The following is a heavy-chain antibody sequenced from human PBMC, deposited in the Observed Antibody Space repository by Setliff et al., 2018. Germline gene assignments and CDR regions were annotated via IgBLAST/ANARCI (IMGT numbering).Heavy chain of an antibody. D-gene: IGHD2-21*01. J-gene: IGHJ4*02. V-gene: IGHV3-48*03. CDR3: ARNIPWTQPIDY. Sequence: SCKASGYTFTSYDINWVRQAPGKGLEWVSYISSSGSTIYYADSVKGRFTISRDNAKNSLYLQMNSLRAEDTAVYYCARNIPWTQPIDYWGQGTLVTVSS. CDR2: ISSSGSTI. CDR1: GYTFTSYD.